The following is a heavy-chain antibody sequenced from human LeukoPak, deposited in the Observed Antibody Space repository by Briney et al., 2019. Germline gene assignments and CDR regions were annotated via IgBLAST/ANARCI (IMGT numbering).Heavy chain of an antibody. Sequence: GESLKISCKTSGYNCTNYWIGWVRQMPGKGLEWIGIISPGHSDTRYSPSFQGQVTISADKSICTAYLQCGSLKASDTAMYYCARRGDSYGRFDYWGQGILVTVSS. CDR3: ARRGDSYGRFDY. D-gene: IGHD5-18*01. CDR2: ISPGHSDT. V-gene: IGHV5-51*01. CDR1: GYNCTNYW. J-gene: IGHJ4*02.